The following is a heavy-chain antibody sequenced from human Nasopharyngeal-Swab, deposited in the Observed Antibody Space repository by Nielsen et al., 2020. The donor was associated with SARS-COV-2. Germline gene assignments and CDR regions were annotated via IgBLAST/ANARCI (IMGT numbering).Heavy chain of an antibody. V-gene: IGHV5-51*01. CDR2: IYPGDSDT. J-gene: IGHJ6*02. CDR3: ARLRTGRGPPLYSSSSHNGMDV. D-gene: IGHD6-13*01. Sequence: GESLKISCKGSGYSFTSYWIGWVRQVPWKGLEWMGIIYPGDSDTRYSPSFQGQVTISVDKSISTAYLQRSSLKASDTAMYYCARLRTGRGPPLYSSSSHNGMDVWGQGTTVTVSS. CDR1: GYSFTSYW.